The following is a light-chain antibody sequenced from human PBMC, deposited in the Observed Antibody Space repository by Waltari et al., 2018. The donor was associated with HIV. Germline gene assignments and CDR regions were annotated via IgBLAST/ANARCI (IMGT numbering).Light chain of an antibody. J-gene: IGKJ1*01. CDR1: PSVLYYSNNRNY. Sequence: DIVMTQSPGSLAVSLGGGGNLNCQSSPSVLYYSNNRNYLAWYQQKPGQSPNLLIYWASTRESGVPDRFSGSGSGTDFTLTISSLQAEDVAVYYCQQYHSIPWTFGHGTKVEIK. V-gene: IGKV4-1*01. CDR3: QQYHSIPWT. CDR2: WAS.